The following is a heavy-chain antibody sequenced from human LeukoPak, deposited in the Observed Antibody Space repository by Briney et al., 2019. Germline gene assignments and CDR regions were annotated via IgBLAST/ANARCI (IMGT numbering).Heavy chain of an antibody. D-gene: IGHD6-6*01. CDR1: GFIISSYS. Sequence: GGSLRLSCAASGFIISSYSMNWVRQAPGKGLEWVSYIRSSGGTIYYADSVKGRFTISRDNAKNSLYLQMNSLRAEDTAVYYCARGRGLPVRPPNEGFLDYWGRGTLVTVSS. CDR2: IRSSGGTI. J-gene: IGHJ4*02. CDR3: ARGRGLPVRPPNEGFLDY. V-gene: IGHV3-48*04.